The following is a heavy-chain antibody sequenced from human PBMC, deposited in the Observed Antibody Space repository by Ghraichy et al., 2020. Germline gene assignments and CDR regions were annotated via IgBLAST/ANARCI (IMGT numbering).Heavy chain of an antibody. D-gene: IGHD1-20*01. CDR1: GGSISSYH. Sequence: SETLSLTCTVSGGSISSYHWTWIRQPPGKGLEWIGLISYSGSTNSNPSLKSRVTISVDTSKNQFALKLSSVTAADTAVYYCARLPVTRIIGTNYYYGMDVWGQGTSVTVSS. CDR2: ISYSGST. CDR3: ARLPVTRIIGTNYYYGMDV. V-gene: IGHV4-59*08. J-gene: IGHJ6*02.